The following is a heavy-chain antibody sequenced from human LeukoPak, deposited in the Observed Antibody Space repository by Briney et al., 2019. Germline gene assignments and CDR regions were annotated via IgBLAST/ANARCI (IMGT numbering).Heavy chain of an antibody. V-gene: IGHV3-43D*03. D-gene: IGHD4-17*01. J-gene: IGHJ4*02. CDR2: ISWDGGST. CDR3: AKDVAATVTPHLDY. Sequence: PGGSLRLSCAASGFTFDDYAMHWVRQAPGKGLEWVSLISWDGGSTYYADSVKGRFTISRDNSKNSLYPQMNSLRAEDTALYYCAKDVAATVTPHLDYWGQGTLVTVSS. CDR1: GFTFDDYA.